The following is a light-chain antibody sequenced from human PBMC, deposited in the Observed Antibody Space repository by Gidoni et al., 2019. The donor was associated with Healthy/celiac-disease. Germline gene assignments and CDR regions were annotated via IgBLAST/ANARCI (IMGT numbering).Light chain of an antibody. V-gene: IGLV1-47*01. Sequence: QSVLTQSPSASGTPGQRVTISCSGSRSNIGSNYVYWYQQLPGTAPKLLIYRNNQRPSVVPDRFSGSKSGTSASLAISGLLSDDEADYYCAAWDDSLSGQGVFGGGTKLTVL. CDR1: RSNIGSNY. J-gene: IGLJ3*02. CDR2: RNN. CDR3: AAWDDSLSGQGV.